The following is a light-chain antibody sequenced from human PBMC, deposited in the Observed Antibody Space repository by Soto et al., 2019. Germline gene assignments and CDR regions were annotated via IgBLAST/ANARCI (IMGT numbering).Light chain of an antibody. Sequence: DIVRGESPDSLAVSLDDMATINCKSSQSAFCNSKNRNHLSWYQQKPGQPPKLLIYWATTRESGVPDRFSGSGSGTDFTLTVSGLQAEDVAIYYCHQYFRSPITFGGGTKVDIK. V-gene: IGKV4-1*01. CDR2: WAT. J-gene: IGKJ4*01. CDR1: QSAFCNSKNRNH. CDR3: HQYFRSPIT.